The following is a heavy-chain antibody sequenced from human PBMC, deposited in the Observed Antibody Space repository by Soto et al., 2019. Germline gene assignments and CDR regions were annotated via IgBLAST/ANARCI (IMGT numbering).Heavy chain of an antibody. CDR2: IKPDGSEK. D-gene: IGHD1-20*01. CDR1: EFTFDKYY. J-gene: IGHJ6*02. V-gene: IGHV3-7*01. CDR3: ARGNWNYYYGFDV. Sequence: PGGSLRLSCASSEFTFDKYYMTWVRQAPGKGPEWVANIKPDGSEKYYVDSVKGRFTISRDNANNTLYLQMNSSMAEDTAVYLYARGNWNYYYGFDVWGQGTTVTVSS.